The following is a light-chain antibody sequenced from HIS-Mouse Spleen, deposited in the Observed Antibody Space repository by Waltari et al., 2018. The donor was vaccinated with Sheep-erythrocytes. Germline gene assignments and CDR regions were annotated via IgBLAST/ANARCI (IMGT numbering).Light chain of an antibody. J-gene: IGLJ1*01. CDR2: AVS. CDR3: CSYAGSYNHV. Sequence: QSALTQPRSVSGSPGQSVTISCTGTSSDVGGYNYVSWYQQHPGKAPKLMIYAVSKRHSRGPDRVSGSKSGNTASLTISGLQAEDEADYYCCSYAGSYNHVFATGTKVTVL. CDR1: SSDVGGYNY. V-gene: IGLV2-11*01.